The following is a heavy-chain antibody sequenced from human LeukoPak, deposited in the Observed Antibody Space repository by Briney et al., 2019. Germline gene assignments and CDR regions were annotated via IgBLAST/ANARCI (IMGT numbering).Heavy chain of an antibody. J-gene: IGHJ4*02. CDR1: GFTFSSYS. CDR2: IDSSSATV. V-gene: IGHV3-48*01. D-gene: IGHD1-26*01. Sequence: GGSLRLSCAASGFTFSSYSMNWVRQAPGKGLEWVSYIDSSSATVLYADSVKGRFTISRDNAENSLYLQLNSLRAEDTAVYYCAKMRSLLFRGGSYCFDYWGQGTLVTVSS. CDR3: AKMRSLLFRGGSYCFDY.